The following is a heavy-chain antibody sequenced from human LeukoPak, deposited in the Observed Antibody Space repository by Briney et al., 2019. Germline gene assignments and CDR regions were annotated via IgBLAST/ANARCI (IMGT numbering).Heavy chain of an antibody. CDR2: IYPGDSDT. D-gene: IGHD6-19*01. CDR3: ARLAACSGWTSWYFDL. Sequence: GESLKISCKGSGYSFTSYWIGWVRQMPGKGLEWMGIIYPGDSDTRYSPSFQGQVTISADKSISTAYLQWSSLKASDTAMYYCARLAACSGWTSWYFDLWGRGTLVSVSS. J-gene: IGHJ2*01. V-gene: IGHV5-51*01. CDR1: GYSFTSYW.